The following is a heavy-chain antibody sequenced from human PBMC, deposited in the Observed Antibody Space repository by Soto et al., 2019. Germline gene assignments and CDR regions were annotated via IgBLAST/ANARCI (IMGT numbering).Heavy chain of an antibody. V-gene: IGHV3-7*01. J-gene: IGHJ4*02. CDR1: GFTFRDYW. D-gene: IGHD1-1*01. CDR3: ARTRTTLEH. Sequence: GGSLRLSCAASGFTFRDYWMTWARQAPGKGLEWVASIKQDGSEKYYVDSARGRFTISRDNAKNSLSLQINSLRVEDTAVYYCARTRTTLEHWGQGTLVTVSS. CDR2: IKQDGSEK.